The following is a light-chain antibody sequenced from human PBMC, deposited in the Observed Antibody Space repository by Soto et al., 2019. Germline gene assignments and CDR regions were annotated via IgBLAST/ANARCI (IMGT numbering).Light chain of an antibody. J-gene: IGKJ1*01. CDR2: LGS. CDR1: HSLLHSSGYNY. Sequence: DVVMTQSPLSLPVTPGEAASISCRSSHSLLHSSGYNYLDWYLQKPGQSPQLLIYLGSNRASGVSERLSGSGSGTGFTLRISRVEAENVGVYYCRQFLETAWTFGQEARVAIK. CDR3: RQFLETAWT. V-gene: IGKV2-28*01.